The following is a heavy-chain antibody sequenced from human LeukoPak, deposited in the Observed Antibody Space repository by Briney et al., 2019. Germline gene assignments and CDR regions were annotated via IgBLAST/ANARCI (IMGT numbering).Heavy chain of an antibody. CDR2: ISSSSSYI. CDR1: GFNFSSYS. V-gene: IGHV3-21*01. J-gene: IGHJ4*02. CDR3: ARMVVTAYYFDY. Sequence: GGSLRLSCAASGFNFSSYSMNWVRQAPGKGLEWVSSISSSSSYIYYADSVKGRFTISRDNAKNSLYLQMNSLRAEDTAVYYCARMVVTAYYFDYWGQGTLVTVSS. D-gene: IGHD2-15*01.